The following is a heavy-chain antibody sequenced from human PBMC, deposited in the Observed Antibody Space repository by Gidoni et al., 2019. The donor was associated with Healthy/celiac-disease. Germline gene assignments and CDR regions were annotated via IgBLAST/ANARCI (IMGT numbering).Heavy chain of an antibody. J-gene: IGHJ6*02. CDR1: GFTFGDYA. D-gene: IGHD3-3*01. V-gene: IGHV3-49*03. CDR3: TRVRITIFGVVTPAGYYGMDV. CDR2: IRSKAYGGTT. Sequence: SLRLSCTASGFTFGDYAMSWFRQAPGKGLEWVGFIRSKAYGGTTEYAASVKGRFTISRDDSKSIAYLQMNSLKTEDTAVYYCTRVRITIFGVVTPAGYYGMDVWGQGTTVTVSS.